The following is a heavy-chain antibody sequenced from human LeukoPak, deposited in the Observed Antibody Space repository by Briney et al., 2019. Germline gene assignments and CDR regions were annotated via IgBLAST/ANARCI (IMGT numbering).Heavy chain of an antibody. D-gene: IGHD5-18*01. CDR2: IYYSGST. Sequence: SETLSLTCTVSGGSISGSSDYWGWIRQPPGTGLEWIGSIYYSGSTYYNPSLKNRVTISVDTSKNQFSLKLSSVTAADTAVYYCARHVAMVAPLHYRGQGTLVTVSS. J-gene: IGHJ4*02. CDR1: GGSISGSSDY. CDR3: ARHVAMVAPLHY. V-gene: IGHV4-39*01.